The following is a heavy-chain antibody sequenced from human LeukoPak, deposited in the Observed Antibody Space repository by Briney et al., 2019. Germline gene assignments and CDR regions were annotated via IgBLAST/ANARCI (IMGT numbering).Heavy chain of an antibody. CDR3: ARGRFLEWLLSNDAFDI. V-gene: IGHV3-33*01. CDR1: GFTFSSYG. D-gene: IGHD3-3*01. Sequence: PGRSLRLSCAASGFTFSSYGMHWARQAPGKGLEWVAVIWYDGSNKYYADSVKGRFTISRDNSKNTLYLQMNSLRAEDTAVYYCARGRFLEWLLSNDAFDIWGQGTMVTVSS. CDR2: IWYDGSNK. J-gene: IGHJ3*02.